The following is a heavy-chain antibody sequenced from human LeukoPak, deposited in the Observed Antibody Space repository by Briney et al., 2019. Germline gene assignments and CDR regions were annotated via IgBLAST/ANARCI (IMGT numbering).Heavy chain of an antibody. CDR3: ARDREYSSSWHGDWFDP. CDR1: GGSFSGYH. CDR2: INHSGST. J-gene: IGHJ5*02. D-gene: IGHD6-6*01. V-gene: IGHV4-34*01. Sequence: PSETLSLTCAVYGGSFSGYHWSWIRQPPGKGLEWIGEINHSGSTNYNPSLKSRVTISVDTSKNQFSLKLSSVTAADTAVYYCARDREYSSSWHGDWFDPWGQGTLVTVSS.